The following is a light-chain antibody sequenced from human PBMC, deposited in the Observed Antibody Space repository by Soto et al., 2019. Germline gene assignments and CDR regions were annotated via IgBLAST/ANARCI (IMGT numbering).Light chain of an antibody. Sequence: QCALTQPASVSGSPGQSITISCTGTSSDVGGYNYVSWYQQYPGKAPKLMIYDVSNRPSGVSNRFSGSKSGNTASLTISGLQAEDEADYYCTSYTTSSTLVFGTGTKLTVL. J-gene: IGLJ1*01. V-gene: IGLV2-14*01. CDR1: SSDVGGYNY. CDR2: DVS. CDR3: TSYTTSSTLV.